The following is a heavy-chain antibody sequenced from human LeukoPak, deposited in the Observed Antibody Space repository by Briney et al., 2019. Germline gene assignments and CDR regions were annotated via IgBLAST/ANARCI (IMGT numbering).Heavy chain of an antibody. CDR3: ARVPLIAGTWVDY. Sequence: GGSLRLSCAASGFIFSSYWMHWVRHAPGKGLVWVSRINSDGSSTTYADFLKGRFTISRDNAKSTLYLQMNSLRAEDTAVYYCARVPLIAGTWVDYWGQGTLVTVSS. J-gene: IGHJ4*02. CDR1: GFIFSSYW. D-gene: IGHD1-20*01. V-gene: IGHV3-74*01. CDR2: INSDGSST.